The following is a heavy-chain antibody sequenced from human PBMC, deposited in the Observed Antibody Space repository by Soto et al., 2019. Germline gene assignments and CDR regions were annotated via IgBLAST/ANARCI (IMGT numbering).Heavy chain of an antibody. CDR1: GFTLTTYG. Sequence: GSLRLSCAASGFTLTTYGLHWVRQAPGKGLEWVAAMSYDGSNKYYADSVKGRFTISRDNSKNTLYLQMNSLRAEDTAVYHCARDLRFEGYYYYGMDVWGQGTTVTVSS. V-gene: IGHV3-30-3*01. J-gene: IGHJ6*02. D-gene: IGHD3-16*01. CDR3: ARDLRFEGYYYYGMDV. CDR2: MSYDGSNK.